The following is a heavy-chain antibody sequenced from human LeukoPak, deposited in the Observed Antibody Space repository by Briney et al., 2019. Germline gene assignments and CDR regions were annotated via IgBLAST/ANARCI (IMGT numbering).Heavy chain of an antibody. D-gene: IGHD6-6*01. V-gene: IGHV4-34*01. CDR3: ARGGGISSSPLDFDY. Sequence: PSETLSLTCAVYGGSFSGYYWSWIRQPPGKGLEWIGEINHRGSTNYNPSLKSRVTISIDTSKNQFSLKLTSVTAADTALYYCARGGGISSSPLDFDYWGQGTLVTVSS. CDR2: INHRGST. J-gene: IGHJ4*02. CDR1: GGSFSGYY.